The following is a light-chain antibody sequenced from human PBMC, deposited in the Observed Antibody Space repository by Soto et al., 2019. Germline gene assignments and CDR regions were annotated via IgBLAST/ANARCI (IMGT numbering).Light chain of an antibody. CDR1: ELSKQY. CDR3: QSSDDTGDYYL. Sequence: SYALTQPPSLSVSPGQTDRITCSGDELSKQYSFWYQQKPGQAPVLVIYKDTERASGIPERFSGSSSGTTVTLTISGVRAEDEATYYCQSSDDTGDYYLFGTGTKVTVL. CDR2: KDT. J-gene: IGLJ1*01. V-gene: IGLV3-25*02.